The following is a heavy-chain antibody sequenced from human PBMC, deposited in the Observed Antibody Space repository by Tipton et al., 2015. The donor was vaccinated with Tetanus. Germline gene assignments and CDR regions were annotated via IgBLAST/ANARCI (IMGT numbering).Heavy chain of an antibody. CDR2: IHESGDT. Sequence: TLSLTCTVSGGSIRGGTFYWGWIRQPPGKWLEWIGSIHESGDTYYIPSLKSRVTIPVDTSKNQFSLNRNSMATADTGVYYCARHQSGYFTPFDYWGQGNLVTVSS. CDR3: ARHQSGYFTPFDY. CDR1: GGSIRGGTFY. J-gene: IGHJ4*02. D-gene: IGHD3-3*01. V-gene: IGHV4-39*01.